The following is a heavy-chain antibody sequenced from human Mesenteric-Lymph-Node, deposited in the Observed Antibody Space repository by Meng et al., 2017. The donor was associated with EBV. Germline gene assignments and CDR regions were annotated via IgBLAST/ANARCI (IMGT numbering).Heavy chain of an antibody. CDR1: GDSISSSNW. D-gene: IGHD3-22*01. V-gene: IGHV4-4*02. CDR2: IYHSGTT. J-gene: IGHJ4*02. Sequence: QLQVQGSGPGLLNPSGTLSLTCDVSGDSISSSNWWSWVRQPPGKGLEWVGEIYHSGTTNYNPSLKSRVTISVDKSKNQFSLKLASVTAADTAVYYCTRGIGDYYDGSGYSYYFDHWGQGTLVTVSS. CDR3: TRGIGDYYDGSGYSYYFDH.